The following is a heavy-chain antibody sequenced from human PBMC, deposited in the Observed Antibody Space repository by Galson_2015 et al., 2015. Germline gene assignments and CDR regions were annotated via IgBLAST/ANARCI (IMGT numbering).Heavy chain of an antibody. J-gene: IGHJ6*02. Sequence: SLRLSCAASGFTFSSYGMSWVRQAPGKGLEWVSGISSAVSTYYADSVKGRFSISSDNSRNTLFLQMHSLRAEDTAVYYCAKDRVSSGGTFYYYYGIDFWGQGTTVTVSS. D-gene: IGHD2-15*01. CDR1: GFTFSSYG. V-gene: IGHV3-23*01. CDR3: AKDRVSSGGTFYYYYGIDF. CDR2: ISSAVST.